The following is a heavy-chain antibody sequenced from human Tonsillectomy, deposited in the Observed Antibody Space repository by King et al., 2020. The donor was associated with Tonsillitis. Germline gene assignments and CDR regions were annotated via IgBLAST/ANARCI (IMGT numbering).Heavy chain of an antibody. CDR3: ACSDYGRRDY. CDR1: GYSFTSYW. V-gene: IGHV5-10-1*03. J-gene: IGHJ4*02. Sequence: QLVQSGAEVKKPGESLRISCKGSGYSFTSYWISWVRQMPGKGLEWMGRIDPSDSYANYSPSFQGHVTISADKSISTAYLQWSSLKASETPMYYCACSDYGRRDYWGQGTLVTVSS. CDR2: IDPSDSYA. D-gene: IGHD4-17*01.